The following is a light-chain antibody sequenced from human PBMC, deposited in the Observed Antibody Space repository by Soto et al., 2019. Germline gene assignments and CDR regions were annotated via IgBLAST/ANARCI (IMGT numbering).Light chain of an antibody. J-gene: IGKJ4*01. V-gene: IGKV1-13*02. Sequence: IQWTQSPSFLSASVGDRVSITCRASQGISSALAWYQKKPGKAPKLLIHDASTLESGVPSRFSGSGSGTDFTLTISSLQPEDFATYDCQQLNIYTLTFGGGTKVDIK. CDR2: DAS. CDR1: QGISSA. CDR3: QQLNIYTLT.